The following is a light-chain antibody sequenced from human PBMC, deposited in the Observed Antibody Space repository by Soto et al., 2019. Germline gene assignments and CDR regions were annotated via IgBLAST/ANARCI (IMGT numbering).Light chain of an antibody. Sequence: QSVLTQAAAVSGCPGQSITVSCTGTSSDVGSYNHVSWYQQHPGKAPKLIIWDVSNRPSGVSYRFSGSKSGNTAFLTISGLQAEDEADYYCQSYDSTLSARYVFGTGTKVTV. CDR3: QSYDSTLSARYV. J-gene: IGLJ1*01. V-gene: IGLV2-14*01. CDR2: DVS. CDR1: SSDVGSYNH.